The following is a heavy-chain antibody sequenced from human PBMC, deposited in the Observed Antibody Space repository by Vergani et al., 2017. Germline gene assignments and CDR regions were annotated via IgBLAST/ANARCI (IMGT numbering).Heavy chain of an antibody. CDR1: FDSIRNHY. CDR2: FHYSENT. V-gene: IGHV4-59*11. D-gene: IGHD6-19*01. Sequence: QVQLQESGPGLVKSSETLSLTCSVSFDSIRNHYCNWIGQPQGKGLEWIGSFHYSENTNSNPSLKTPVTISVDTSKNQFSLPLTSVTAADTAVYYYASDSHSGQMADRWGQGILVTVTS. J-gene: IGHJ5*02. CDR3: ASDSHSGQMADR.